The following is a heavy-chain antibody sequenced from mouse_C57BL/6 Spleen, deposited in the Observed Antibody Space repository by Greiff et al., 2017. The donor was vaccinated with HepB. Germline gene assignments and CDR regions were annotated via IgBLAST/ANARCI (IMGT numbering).Heavy chain of an antibody. CDR3: ARKNYGSSYSFDY. J-gene: IGHJ2*01. V-gene: IGHV5-17*01. D-gene: IGHD1-1*01. CDR1: GFTFSDYG. CDR2: ISSGSSTI. Sequence: DVKLVESGGGLVKPGGSLKLSCAASGFTFSDYGMHWVRQAPEKGLEWVAYISSGSSTIYYADTVKGRFTISRDNAKNTLFLQMTSLRSEDTAMYYCARKNYGSSYSFDYWGQGTTLTVSS.